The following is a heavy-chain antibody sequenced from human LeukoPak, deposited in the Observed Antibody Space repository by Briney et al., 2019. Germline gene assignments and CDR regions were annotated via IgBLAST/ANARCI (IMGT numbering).Heavy chain of an antibody. D-gene: IGHD3-10*01. J-gene: IGHJ4*02. V-gene: IGHV1-8*01. CDR2: MNPNSGNT. CDR1: GYTFTSYD. CDR3: ARDGDYYGSGSYSFDY. Sequence: ASVKVSCKASGYTFTSYDINWVRQATGQGLEWMGWMNPNSGNTGYAQKFQGRVTMTRDTSISTAYMELSRLRSDDTAVYYCARDGDYYGSGSYSFDYWGQGTLVTVSS.